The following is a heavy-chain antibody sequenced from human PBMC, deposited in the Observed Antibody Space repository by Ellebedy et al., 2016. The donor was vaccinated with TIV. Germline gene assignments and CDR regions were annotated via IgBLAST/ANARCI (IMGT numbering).Heavy chain of an antibody. J-gene: IGHJ4*02. D-gene: IGHD1-14*01. Sequence: GGSLRLSCAASGFTFSSYSMNWVRQAPGKGLEWVSSISSSSSYIYYADSVKGRFTISRDNAKNSLYLLMNSLRAEDTAVYYCARKEPAGLPLDYWGQGTLVTVSS. CDR2: ISSSSSYI. CDR3: ARKEPAGLPLDY. CDR1: GFTFSSYS. V-gene: IGHV3-21*01.